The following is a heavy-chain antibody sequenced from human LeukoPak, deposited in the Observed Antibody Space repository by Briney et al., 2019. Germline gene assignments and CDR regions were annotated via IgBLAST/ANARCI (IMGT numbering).Heavy chain of an antibody. V-gene: IGHV4-59*08. D-gene: IGHD3-22*01. Sequence: PSETLSLTCTVSGGSISSYYWSWIRQPPGKGLEWIGYIYYSGSTNYNPSLKSRVTISVDTSKNQFSLKLSSVTAADTAVYYCARQEYYYYSSGYYPAFDYWGQGTLVTVSS. CDR2: IYYSGST. CDR3: ARQEYYYYSSGYYPAFDY. CDR1: GGSISSYY. J-gene: IGHJ4*02.